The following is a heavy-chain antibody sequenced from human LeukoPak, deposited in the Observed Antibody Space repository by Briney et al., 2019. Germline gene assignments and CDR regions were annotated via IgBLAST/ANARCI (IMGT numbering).Heavy chain of an antibody. Sequence: GGSLRLSCAASGFTFSSYAMHWVRQAPDKGLEWVTVISYDGINKYYADSVKGRFTISRDNSKNTVYLQMNSLRGEDTAVYYCARVDYDFWSGYSEIYYMDVWGKGTTVTVSS. V-gene: IGHV3-30*04. J-gene: IGHJ6*03. CDR3: ARVDYDFWSGYSEIYYMDV. CDR1: GFTFSSYA. CDR2: ISYDGINK. D-gene: IGHD3-3*01.